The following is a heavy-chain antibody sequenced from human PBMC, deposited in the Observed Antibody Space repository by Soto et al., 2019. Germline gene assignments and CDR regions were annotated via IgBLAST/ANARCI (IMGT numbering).Heavy chain of an antibody. CDR3: ARRAIQGPIDY. Sequence: QVQLQESGPGLVKPSDTLSLTCAVSGYSISSSNWWGWIRQPPGKGLEWIGYIYYSGTTYYNPSLKSPVTMSVDTSKNQFSLTLTSVTAVDTAVYYCARRAIQGPIDYWGQGTLVTVSS. V-gene: IGHV4-28*01. CDR1: GYSISSSNW. J-gene: IGHJ4*02. CDR2: IYYSGTT.